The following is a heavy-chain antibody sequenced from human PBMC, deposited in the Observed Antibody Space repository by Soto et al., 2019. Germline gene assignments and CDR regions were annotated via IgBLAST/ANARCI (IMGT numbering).Heavy chain of an antibody. CDR3: AREFCSGGNCYTYYFDP. D-gene: IGHD2-15*01. Sequence: GGSLRLSCVVSGFTFNRYWMHWVRHAPGKGLVWVSHINTDGSNTNYADSVKGRFTISRDNAKSTLFLQMNSLRDEDTAAYYCAREFCSGGNCYTYYFDPWGQGIPVTVS. CDR2: INTDGSNT. V-gene: IGHV3-74*01. CDR1: GFTFNRYW. J-gene: IGHJ5*02.